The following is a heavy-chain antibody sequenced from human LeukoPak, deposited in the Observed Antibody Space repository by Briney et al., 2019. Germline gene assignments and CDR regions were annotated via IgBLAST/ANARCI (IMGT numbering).Heavy chain of an antibody. D-gene: IGHD7-27*01. CDR3: ATSTGWRFDY. CDR2: IREDGNEK. J-gene: IGHJ4*02. V-gene: IGHV3-7*01. Sequence: GGSLRLSCVASGFTLSSYWTSWVRQAPGKGLEWVANIREDGNEKYYVDSVKGRFTISRDNAKNSLWLQMNSLRAEDTAVYYCATSTGWRFDYWGQGALVTVSS. CDR1: GFTLSSYW.